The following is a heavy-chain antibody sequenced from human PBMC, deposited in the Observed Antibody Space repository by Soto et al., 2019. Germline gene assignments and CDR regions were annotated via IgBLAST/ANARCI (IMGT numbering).Heavy chain of an antibody. CDR3: ARVLQTKTYDFWSHYMDV. D-gene: IGHD3-3*01. Sequence: GASVKVSCKASGYTFTSYGISWVRQAPGQGLEWMGWISAYNGNTNYAQKLQGRVTMTTDTSTSTAYMELRSLRSDDTAVYYCARVLQTKTYDFWSHYMDVWGKGTTVTVSS. CDR2: ISAYNGNT. J-gene: IGHJ6*03. CDR1: GYTFTSYG. V-gene: IGHV1-18*01.